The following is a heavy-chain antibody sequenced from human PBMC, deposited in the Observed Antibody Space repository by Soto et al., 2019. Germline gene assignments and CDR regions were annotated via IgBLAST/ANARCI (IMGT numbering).Heavy chain of an antibody. Sequence: DVQLVESGGGLTQPGGSLRLSCAGSGFSVATKYMNWVRQAPGKGLEWVSVIYPGGNTYYTDSVKGRFIISRDDSKNTLDLQMIRLRAEDTAVYYCAGETYYYDSGNYVWFDSWGQGALVTVSS. D-gene: IGHD3-10*01. CDR2: IYPGGNT. V-gene: IGHV3-53*01. CDR1: GFSVATKY. J-gene: IGHJ5*01. CDR3: AGETYYYDSGNYVWFDS.